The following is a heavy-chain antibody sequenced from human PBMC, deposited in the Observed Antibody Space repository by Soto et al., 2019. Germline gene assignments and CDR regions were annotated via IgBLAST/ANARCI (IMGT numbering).Heavy chain of an antibody. CDR3: ARDDHIVVVPTSLGAMDV. D-gene: IGHD2-2*01. Sequence: SETLSLTCAVYGGSISSNKWWSWARQPPGKGLEWIGEIYHSGSTNYNPSLKSRVTISLDKSKNQFSLKLTSVTAADSAVYYCARDDHIVVVPTSLGAMDVWGQGTTVTVSS. CDR2: IYHSGST. CDR1: GGSISSNKW. J-gene: IGHJ6*02. V-gene: IGHV4-4*02.